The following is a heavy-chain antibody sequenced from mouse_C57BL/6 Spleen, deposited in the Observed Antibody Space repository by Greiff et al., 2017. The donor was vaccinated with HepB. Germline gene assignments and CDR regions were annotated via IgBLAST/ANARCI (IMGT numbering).Heavy chain of an antibody. Sequence: VQLQQSGAELVMPGASVKLSCKASGYTFTSYWMHWVKQRPGQGLEWIGEIDPSDSYTNYNQKFKGKSTLTVDKSSSTAYMQLSSLTSEDSAVYYCARSYDYDDYWGQGTTLTVSS. CDR3: ARSYDYDDY. J-gene: IGHJ2*01. CDR1: GYTFTSYW. D-gene: IGHD2-4*01. V-gene: IGHV1-69*01. CDR2: IDPSDSYT.